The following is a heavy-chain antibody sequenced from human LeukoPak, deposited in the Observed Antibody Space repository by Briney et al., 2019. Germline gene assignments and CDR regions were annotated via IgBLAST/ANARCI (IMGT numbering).Heavy chain of an antibody. CDR2: ISGYNGNT. D-gene: IGHD6-13*01. V-gene: IGHV1-18*01. Sequence: ASVKVSCKASGYKFINYGISWVRQAPGQGLEWMGWISGYNGNTNYAEKFQGRVTMTTDTSTSTAYMELRSLRSDDTAVYYCARDLGSSWFDYWGQGTLVTVSS. CDR3: ARDLGSSWFDY. J-gene: IGHJ5*01. CDR1: GYKFINYG.